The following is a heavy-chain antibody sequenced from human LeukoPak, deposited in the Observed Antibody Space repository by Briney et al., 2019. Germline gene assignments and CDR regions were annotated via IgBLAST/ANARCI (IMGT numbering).Heavy chain of an antibody. D-gene: IGHD6-6*01. V-gene: IGHV4-4*07. CDR1: GGSISTYY. Sequence: PSETLSLTCTVSGGSISTYYWSWVRQPAGKGLEWIGRIHTSGSVDYNPSLKSRVTMSVDTSNKQFSLTLSSVTAADTAMYYCAREGSMTARPFVSIDYWGQGTLVTVSS. CDR2: IHTSGSV. J-gene: IGHJ4*02. CDR3: AREGSMTARPFVSIDY.